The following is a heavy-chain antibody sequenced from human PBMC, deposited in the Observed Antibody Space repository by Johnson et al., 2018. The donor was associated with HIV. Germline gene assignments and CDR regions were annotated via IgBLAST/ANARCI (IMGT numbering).Heavy chain of an antibody. CDR3: ASDWGSRHAFDI. V-gene: IGHV3-30*04. D-gene: IGHD7-27*01. CDR2: ISYDGSNK. J-gene: IGHJ3*02. Sequence: QVQLVESGGGVVQPGRSLRLSCAASGFTFSSYAMHWVRQAPGKGLEWVAVISYDGSNKYYADSVKGRFTISRDNSKNRLYLQMNSLRAEDTAVYYCASDWGSRHAFDIWGQGTIVTVSS. CDR1: GFTFSSYA.